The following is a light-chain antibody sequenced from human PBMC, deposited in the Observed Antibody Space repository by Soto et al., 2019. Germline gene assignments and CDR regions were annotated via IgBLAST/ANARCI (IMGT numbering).Light chain of an antibody. CDR1: YSNIGIND. CDR3: AAWDDSLNGPA. J-gene: IGLJ2*01. Sequence: QLVLTQPPSASGTPGQRVTVSCSGTYSNIGINDVHWYRQLSGTAPQILIYDTSQRATGVPDRFSGSRSSTSASLVISGLQTEDEADYHCAAWDDSLNGPAFGGGTKLTVL. V-gene: IGLV1-44*01. CDR2: DTS.